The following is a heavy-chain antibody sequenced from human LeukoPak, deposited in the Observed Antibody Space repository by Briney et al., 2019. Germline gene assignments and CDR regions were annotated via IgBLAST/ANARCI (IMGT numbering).Heavy chain of an antibody. CDR3: ASGRYMDV. CDR1: GYIFIEYE. Sequence: ASVKVSCKASGYIFIEYEINWVRQATGQGLEWMGWMNPKSGDTGYEQKFQGRVTITRDSSISTVYMELSSLRFEDTALYYCASGRYMDVWGKGTTVTVSS. V-gene: IGHV1-8*03. J-gene: IGHJ6*03. CDR2: MNPKSGDT.